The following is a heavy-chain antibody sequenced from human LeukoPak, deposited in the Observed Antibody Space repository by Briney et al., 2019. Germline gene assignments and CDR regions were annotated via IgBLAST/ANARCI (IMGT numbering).Heavy chain of an antibody. CDR3: ARRFYYYGSGSYNRLDY. Sequence: SETLSLTCAVYGGSFSGYYWSWIRQPPGKGLEWIGEINHSGSTNYNPSLKSRVTISVDTSKNQFSLKLSSVTAADTAVYYCARRFYYYGSGSYNRLDYWGQGTLVTVSS. CDR2: INHSGST. V-gene: IGHV4-34*01. D-gene: IGHD3-10*01. J-gene: IGHJ4*02. CDR1: GGSFSGYY.